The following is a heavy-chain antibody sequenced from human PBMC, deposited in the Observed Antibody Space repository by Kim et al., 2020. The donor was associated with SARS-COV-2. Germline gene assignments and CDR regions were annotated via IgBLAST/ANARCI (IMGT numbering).Heavy chain of an antibody. Sequence: GGSLRLSCAASGFTFSSYSMNWVRQAPGKGLEWVSYISSSSSTIYYADSVKGRFTISRDNAKNSLYLQMNSLRDEDTAVYYCARAVDRSGYSDGMDVWGQGTTVTVSS. CDR1: GFTFSSYS. J-gene: IGHJ6*02. CDR2: ISSSSSTI. CDR3: ARAVDRSGYSDGMDV. D-gene: IGHD5-12*01. V-gene: IGHV3-48*02.